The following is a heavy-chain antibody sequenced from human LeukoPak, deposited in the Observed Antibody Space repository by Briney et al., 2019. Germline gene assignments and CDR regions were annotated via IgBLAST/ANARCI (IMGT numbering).Heavy chain of an antibody. CDR1: GFTFSSYA. V-gene: IGHV3-21*01. CDR2: ISSSSSYI. CDR3: ARDQMGYYDSSGYYY. D-gene: IGHD3-22*01. J-gene: IGHJ4*02. Sequence: GGSLRLSCAASGFTFSSYAMSWVRQAPGKGLEWVSSISSSSSYIYYADSVKGRFTISRDNAKNSLYLQMNSLRAEDTAVYYCARDQMGYYDSSGYYYWGQGTLVTVSS.